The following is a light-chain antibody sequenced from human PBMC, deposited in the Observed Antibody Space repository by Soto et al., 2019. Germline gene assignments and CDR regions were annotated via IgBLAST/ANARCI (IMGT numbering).Light chain of an antibody. CDR1: SGSVSTSYY. V-gene: IGLV8-61*01. J-gene: IGLJ3*02. CDR2: STN. Sequence: QTVVTQEPSFSVSPGGTVTLTCGLSSGSVSTSYYPSWYQQTPGQAPRTLIYSTNTRSSGVPDRFSGSILGNKAALTITGAQADDDSDYYCVLYLGSGISVFGGGPKLTVL. CDR3: VLYLGSGISV.